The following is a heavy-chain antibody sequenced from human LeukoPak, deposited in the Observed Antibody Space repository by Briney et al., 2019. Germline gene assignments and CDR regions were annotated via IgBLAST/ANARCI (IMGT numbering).Heavy chain of an antibody. V-gene: IGHV1-3*01. Sequence: ASVKVSCKASGYTFTSYAMHWVRQAPGQRLEWMGWINAGNGNTKYSQKFQGRVTITRDTSASTAYMELSSLRSEDTAVYYCARDGYYDSSGFYYGMDVWGQGTTVTVSS. CDR1: GYTFTSYA. CDR2: INAGNGNT. CDR3: ARDGYYDSSGFYYGMDV. J-gene: IGHJ6*02. D-gene: IGHD3-22*01.